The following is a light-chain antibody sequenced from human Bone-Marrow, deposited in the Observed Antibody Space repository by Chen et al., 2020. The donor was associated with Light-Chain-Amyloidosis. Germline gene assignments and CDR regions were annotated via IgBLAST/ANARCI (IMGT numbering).Light chain of an antibody. Sequence: QSALTQPPSASGSLGQSVTISCAGTSGDLGGYDFVSWYQQHPGKAPKLMIHEGTKRPSGVPSRFSGSKSGNTASLTVSGLQAEDEADYYCSSYTSSSPVVFGGGTKLTVL. CDR1: SGDLGGYDF. J-gene: IGLJ2*01. CDR3: SSYTSSSPVV. CDR2: EGT. V-gene: IGLV2-8*01.